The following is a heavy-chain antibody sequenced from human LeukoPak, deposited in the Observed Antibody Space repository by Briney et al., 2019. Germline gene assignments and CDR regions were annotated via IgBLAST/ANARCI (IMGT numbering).Heavy chain of an antibody. V-gene: IGHV3-23*01. D-gene: IGHD6-25*01. CDR3: AKNGYNSGWYDS. CDR1: GFTFSSYG. J-gene: IGHJ5*01. CDR2: ISGSGGST. Sequence: EGTLRLSCAASGFTFSSYGMSWVRQAPGKGLEWVSAISGSGGSTYYADSVKGRFTISRDNSKNTLYLQMNSLRAEDTAVYYWAKNGYNSGWYDSWGQGTLVIVSS.